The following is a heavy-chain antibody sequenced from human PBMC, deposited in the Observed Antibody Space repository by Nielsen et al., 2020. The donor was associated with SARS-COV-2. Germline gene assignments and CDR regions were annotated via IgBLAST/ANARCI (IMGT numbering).Heavy chain of an antibody. CDR1: GGSISSYY. D-gene: IGHD3-10*01. V-gene: IGHV4-59*01. CDR3: AREGNYYGSAGVEEWFDP. Sequence: SETLSLTCTVSGGSISSYYWSWIRQPPGKGLEWIGYIYYSGSTNYNPSLKSRVTISVDTSKNQFSLKLSSVTAADTAVYYCAREGNYYGSAGVEEWFDPWGHGTLVTVSS. J-gene: IGHJ5*02. CDR2: IYYSGST.